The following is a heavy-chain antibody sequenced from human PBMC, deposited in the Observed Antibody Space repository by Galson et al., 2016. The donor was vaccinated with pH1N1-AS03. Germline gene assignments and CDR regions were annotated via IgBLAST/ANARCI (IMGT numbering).Heavy chain of an antibody. J-gene: IGHJ5*02. CDR3: AKGSGYCSDATCYRVDR. D-gene: IGHD2-15*01. CDR1: EFSFSRFA. CDR2: IIGSGENT. Sequence: SLRLSCAASEFSFSRFAMAWVRQAPGKGLEWVSSIIGSGENTWYAESAKGRFTISRDNSKNALYLQLNSLRAEDTALYYCAKGSGYCSDATCYRVDRWGQGTLVTVSS. V-gene: IGHV3-23*01.